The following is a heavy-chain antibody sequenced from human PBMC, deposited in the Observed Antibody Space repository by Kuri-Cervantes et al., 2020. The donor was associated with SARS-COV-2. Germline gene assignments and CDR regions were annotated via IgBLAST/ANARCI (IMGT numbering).Heavy chain of an antibody. CDR3: ASSLMYSSSSKTWFDP. CDR1: GGSISSSNW. Sequence: SETLSLTFAVSGGSISSSNWRSWVRQPPGKGLEWIVEIYHSGRTNYNPSLKSRVTISVDKSKNQFSLKLSSVTAADTAVYYCASSLMYSSSSKTWFDPWGQGTLVTVSS. D-gene: IGHD6-6*01. CDR2: IYHSGRT. V-gene: IGHV4-4*02. J-gene: IGHJ5*02.